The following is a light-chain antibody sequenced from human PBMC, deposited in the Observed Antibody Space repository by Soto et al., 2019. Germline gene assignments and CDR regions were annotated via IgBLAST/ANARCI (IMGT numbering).Light chain of an antibody. CDR3: QQYDSFPVT. V-gene: IGKV1-5*03. CDR2: KAS. CDR1: QSIGW. Sequence: DIQMTQSPSILSASAGDRVIITCRASQSIGWLAWYQQKPGKAPKLLIYKASILEGGVPSRFGGSGSGTEFTLTISSLQPDDFATYYCQQYDSFPVTFGGGTKVEIK. J-gene: IGKJ4*01.